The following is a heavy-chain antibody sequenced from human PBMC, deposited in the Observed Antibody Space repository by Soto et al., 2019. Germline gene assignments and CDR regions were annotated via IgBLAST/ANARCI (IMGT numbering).Heavy chain of an antibody. Sequence: SETLSLTCTVSGGSISSYYWSWIRQPPGKGLEWIGYIYYSGSTNYNPSLKSRVTISVDTSKNQFSLKLSSVTAADTAVYYCARAWCDCSGGSCYPDVWGQGTTVTVSS. CDR3: ARAWCDCSGGSCYPDV. CDR1: GGSISSYY. J-gene: IGHJ6*02. V-gene: IGHV4-59*01. CDR2: IYYSGST. D-gene: IGHD2-15*01.